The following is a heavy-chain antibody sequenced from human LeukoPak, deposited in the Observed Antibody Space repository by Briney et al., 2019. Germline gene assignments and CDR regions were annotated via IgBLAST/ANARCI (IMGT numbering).Heavy chain of an antibody. CDR3: AKVLGYYYDSSGLDY. CDR1: GFTFSIYA. D-gene: IGHD3-22*01. J-gene: IGHJ4*02. CDR2: ISASGDRT. Sequence: GGSLRLSCAASGFTFSIYAMSWVRQAPGKGLDWVSGISASGDRTYHADSVKGRFTISRDNSKNTLYLQMNNLRAEDTAVYYCAKVLGYYYDSSGLDYWGQGTLVTVSS. V-gene: IGHV3-23*01.